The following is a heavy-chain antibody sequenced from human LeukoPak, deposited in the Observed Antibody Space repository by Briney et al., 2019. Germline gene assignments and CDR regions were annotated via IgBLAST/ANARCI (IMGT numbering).Heavy chain of an antibody. Sequence: SETLSLTCTVSGGSINSYPWNWIRQPAGKGLEWIGRIYTSGTTNYNPSLKSRVTMSVDTSKNQFSLKLRSMTAADTAVYYCARATSGQFYYFDYWGQGTLVSVSS. V-gene: IGHV4-4*07. D-gene: IGHD6-19*01. CDR1: GGSINSYP. CDR3: ARATSGQFYYFDY. CDR2: IYTSGTT. J-gene: IGHJ4*02.